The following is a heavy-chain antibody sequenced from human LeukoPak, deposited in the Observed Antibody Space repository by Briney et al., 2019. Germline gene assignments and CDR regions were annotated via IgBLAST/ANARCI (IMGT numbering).Heavy chain of an antibody. V-gene: IGHV3-66*01. D-gene: IGHD1-26*01. CDR1: GFTXSSNY. J-gene: IGHJ4*02. CDR2: IYSGGST. Sequence: XXXXSGFTXSSNYMSWVRQAPGKGLEWVSVIYSGGSTYYADSVKGRFTISRDNSKNTLYLQMNSLRAEDTAVYYCXRXLGXVGATRGFDYWGQGTLVTVSS. CDR3: XRXLGXVGATRGFDY.